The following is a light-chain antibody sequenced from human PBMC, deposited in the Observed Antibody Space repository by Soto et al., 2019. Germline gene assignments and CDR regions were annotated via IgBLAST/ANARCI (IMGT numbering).Light chain of an antibody. CDR2: XTX. J-gene: IGKJ4*01. V-gene: IGKV3-15*01. CDR1: QSVSSN. Sequence: EILLTQSPATLSVSPGERATLSCRASQSVSSNLAWYQQKPGQAPRIXXXXTXSRATGSQARFSGSGSGKEFNLTISSLQSEDFGVYYCQQSNNWPRATFGVVTKLDIK. CDR3: QQSNNWPRAT.